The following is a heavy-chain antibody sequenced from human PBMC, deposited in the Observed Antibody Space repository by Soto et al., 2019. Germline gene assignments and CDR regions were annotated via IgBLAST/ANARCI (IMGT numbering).Heavy chain of an antibody. CDR1: GFTFSSYA. V-gene: IGHV3-23*01. D-gene: IGHD1-26*01. CDR3: AKDRGNGGSYKQFDY. J-gene: IGHJ4*02. Sequence: DVQLLESGGGLVQPGGSLRLSCAASGFTFSSYAMSWVRQAPGKGLEWVSGIRGTGGGTDYADSVKGRFTVSRDNSKNTLYLQMKSLRAEDPAVYYCAKDRGNGGSYKQFDYWGQGTLVTVSS. CDR2: IRGTGGGT.